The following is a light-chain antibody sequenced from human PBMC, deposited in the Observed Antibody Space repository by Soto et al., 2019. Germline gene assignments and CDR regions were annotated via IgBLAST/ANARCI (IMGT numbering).Light chain of an antibody. J-gene: IGKJ5*01. V-gene: IGKV3-20*01. Sequence: EIVLTQSPGTLSLSPGERATLSCRASQSVSSSYLAWYQQKPGQAPRLLIYGASSRATGIPDRFSGSGSGTDFTLTISRLEPEDFAVYYCQQYGSSAITFGQGTRQEMK. CDR3: QQYGSSAIT. CDR1: QSVSSSY. CDR2: GAS.